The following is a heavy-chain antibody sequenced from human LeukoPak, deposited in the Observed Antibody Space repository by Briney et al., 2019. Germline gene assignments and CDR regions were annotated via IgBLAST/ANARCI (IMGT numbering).Heavy chain of an antibody. V-gene: IGHV3-23*01. Sequence: PGGSLRLSCAASGFTFSSYAMSWVRQAPGKGLEWVSAISGSGGSTYYADSVKGRFTISRDNSKNTLYLQMNSLRAEDTAVYYCARGTLRYFDWHHFDYWGQGTLVTVSS. D-gene: IGHD3-9*01. J-gene: IGHJ4*02. CDR1: GFTFSSYA. CDR2: ISGSGGST. CDR3: ARGTLRYFDWHHFDY.